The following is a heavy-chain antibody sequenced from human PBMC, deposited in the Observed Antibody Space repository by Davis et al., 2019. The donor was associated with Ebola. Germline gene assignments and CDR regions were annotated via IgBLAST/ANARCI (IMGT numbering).Heavy chain of an antibody. CDR1: GYRFTTYW. J-gene: IGHJ3*02. V-gene: IGHV5-51*01. CDR3: ARSDSNYVSPFDI. Sequence: GESLKISCKGSGYRFTTYWIGWVRQMPGKGLEWMGIIYPGDSDTRYSPSFQGQVIISADKSINTAFLQWSSLKASDTAMYYCARSDSNYVSPFDIWGQGTMVTVSS. D-gene: IGHD4-11*01. CDR2: IYPGDSDT.